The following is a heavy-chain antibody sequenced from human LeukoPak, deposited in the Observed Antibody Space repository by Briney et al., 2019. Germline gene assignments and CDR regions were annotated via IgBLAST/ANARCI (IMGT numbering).Heavy chain of an antibody. CDR1: GFTFSSYA. CDR2: ISYDGSNK. J-gene: IGHJ4*02. V-gene: IGHV3-30-3*01. Sequence: PGGSLRLSCAASGFTFSSYAMHWVRQAPGKGLEWVAVISYDGSNKYYADSVKGRFTISRDNSKNTLYLQMNSLRAEDTAVYYCARESRGTHDHWGQGTLVTVSS. CDR3: ARESRGTHDH. D-gene: IGHD1-1*01.